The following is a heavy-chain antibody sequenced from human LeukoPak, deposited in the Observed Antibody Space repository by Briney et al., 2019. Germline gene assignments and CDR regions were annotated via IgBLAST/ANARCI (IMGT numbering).Heavy chain of an antibody. Sequence: SETLSLTCTVSGGSINNYYWSWIRQPAGKGLEWIGLIYSSGSTSYNPSLKSRVTLSIDTSKNQFSLKLSSVTAADTAVYYCARSATIKDYYYMDVWGKGTTVTISS. CDR2: IYSSGST. CDR3: ARSATIKDYYYMDV. D-gene: IGHD5-24*01. V-gene: IGHV4-4*07. J-gene: IGHJ6*03. CDR1: GGSINNYY.